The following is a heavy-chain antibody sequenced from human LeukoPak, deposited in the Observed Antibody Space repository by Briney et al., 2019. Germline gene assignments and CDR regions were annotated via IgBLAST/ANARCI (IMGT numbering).Heavy chain of an antibody. CDR1: GFTFSSYS. V-gene: IGHV3-21*01. Sequence: PGGSLRLSCAASGFTFSSYSMNWVRQAPGKGLEWVSSISSSSSYIYYADSVKGRFTISRDNAENSLYLQMNSLRAEDTAVYYCASGVVTASRPDYWGQGTLVTVSP. D-gene: IGHD2-21*02. CDR3: ASGVVTASRPDY. CDR2: ISSSSSYI. J-gene: IGHJ4*02.